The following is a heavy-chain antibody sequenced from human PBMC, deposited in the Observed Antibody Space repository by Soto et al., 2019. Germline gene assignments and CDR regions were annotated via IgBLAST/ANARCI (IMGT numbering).Heavy chain of an antibody. CDR1: GFTFSTYA. D-gene: IGHD3-16*01. CDR3: AKDPRSNGYFAL. J-gene: IGHJ2*01. CDR2: ISGSAGKT. V-gene: IGHV3-23*01. Sequence: EVQLLESGGDLVQPRGSLRLSCAASGFTFSTYAMSWVRQAPGKGLEWVSAISGSAGKTYYADSVKGRFTISRDNSKNTLYLQMNSLRADDTAVYYCAKDPRSNGYFALWGRGTLVTVSS.